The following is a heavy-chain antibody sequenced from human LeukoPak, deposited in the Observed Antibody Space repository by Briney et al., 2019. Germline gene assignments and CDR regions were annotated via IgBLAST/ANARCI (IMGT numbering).Heavy chain of an antibody. Sequence: PGGSLRLSCAASGFTFDDYGMSWVRQAPGKGLEWVSAISGSGGSTYYADSVKGRFTISRDNSKNTLYLQMNSLRAEDTAVYYCAKGQQLVEDRYFDYWGQGTLVTVSS. D-gene: IGHD6-13*01. V-gene: IGHV3-23*01. CDR2: ISGSGGST. CDR3: AKGQQLVEDRYFDY. CDR1: GFTFDDYG. J-gene: IGHJ4*02.